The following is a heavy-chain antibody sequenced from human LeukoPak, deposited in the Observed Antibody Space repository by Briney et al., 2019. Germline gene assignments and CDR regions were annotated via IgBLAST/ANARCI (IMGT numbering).Heavy chain of an antibody. CDR3: AKDPAGGSYPNYFDY. Sequence: PGGSLRLSCAASGFTFSSYAMSWVRQAPGKGLEWVSAISGSGGSTYYADSVKGRFTISRDNSKNTLYLQMNSLRAEDTAVYYCAKDPAGGSYPNYFDYWGKGTLVTVSS. J-gene: IGHJ4*02. D-gene: IGHD1-26*01. CDR2: ISGSGGST. V-gene: IGHV3-23*01. CDR1: GFTFSSYA.